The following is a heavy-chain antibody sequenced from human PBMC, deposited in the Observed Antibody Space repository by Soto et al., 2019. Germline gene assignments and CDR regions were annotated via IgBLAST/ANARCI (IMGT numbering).Heavy chain of an antibody. CDR2: IYPGDSDT. V-gene: IGHV5-51*01. CDR1: GYSFTIYW. Sequence: PGESLKISCKGSGYSFTIYWIGWVRQMPGKGLEWMGIIYPGDSDTRYSPSFQGQVTISADKSISTAYLHWSSLKVSDTAMYYCARSCPLPPQYYYYYMDVWGKGTTVTVSS. CDR3: ARSCPLPPQYYYYYMDV. J-gene: IGHJ6*03.